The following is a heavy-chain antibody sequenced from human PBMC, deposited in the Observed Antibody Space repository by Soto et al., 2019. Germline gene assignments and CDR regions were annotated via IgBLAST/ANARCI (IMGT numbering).Heavy chain of an antibody. D-gene: IGHD5-12*01. CDR2: IYWDDDK. V-gene: IGHV2-5*02. Sequence: QITLKESGPTLVKPTQTLTLTCTFSGFSLSSTRMAVGWIRQPPGKALEWLALIYWDDDKRYSPFLKSRLTITNHTAKNQVVLTMSNMDPVDTARYYCAHIVVASLGYYFDYWGQGTLVTVSS. J-gene: IGHJ4*02. CDR3: AHIVVASLGYYFDY. CDR1: GFSLSSTRMA.